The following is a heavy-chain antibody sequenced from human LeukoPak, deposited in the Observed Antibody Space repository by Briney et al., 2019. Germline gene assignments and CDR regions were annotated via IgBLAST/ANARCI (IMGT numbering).Heavy chain of an antibody. V-gene: IGHV3-7*03. J-gene: IGHJ4*02. CDR2: IKEDGGET. CDR1: GFVFSNYW. D-gene: IGHD3-22*01. CDR3: ARDPSDYYDSSGLDY. Sequence: GGSLRLSCVASGFVFSNYWMGWVRQAPGKGLEWVANIKEDGGETYYVDSVKGRFTISRDNAKNSLYLQMNSLRAEDTAVYYCARDPSDYYDSSGLDYWGQGTLVTVSS.